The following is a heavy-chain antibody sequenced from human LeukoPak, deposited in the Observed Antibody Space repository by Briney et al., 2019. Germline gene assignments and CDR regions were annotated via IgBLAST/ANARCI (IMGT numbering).Heavy chain of an antibody. V-gene: IGHV4-34*01. D-gene: IGHD2-21*02. CDR1: GGSFSGYY. J-gene: IGHJ4*02. CDR2: INHSGST. CDR3: ARGLRLENNCGGDCYSATPTRYESYYFDY. Sequence: SETLSLTCAVYGGSFSGYYWSWIRQPPGKGLEWIGEINHSGSTNYNPSLKSRVTISVDTSKNQFSLKLSSVTAADTAVYYCARGLRLENNCGGDCYSATPTRYESYYFDYWGQGTLVTVSS.